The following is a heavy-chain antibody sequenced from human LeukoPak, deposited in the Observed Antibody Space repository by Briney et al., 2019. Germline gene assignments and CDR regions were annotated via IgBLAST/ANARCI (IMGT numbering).Heavy chain of an antibody. D-gene: IGHD6-25*01. CDR2: ISPGSSTI. Sequence: PGGSLRLSCAASGFTFSSYNMNWVRQAPGKGLEWVSYISPGSSTIHYADSVKGRFTISRDNAKNSLYLQMNSLRDEDTAVYYCARRKPLDYWGQGTLVTVSS. V-gene: IGHV3-48*02. CDR3: ARRKPLDY. CDR1: GFTFSSYN. J-gene: IGHJ4*02.